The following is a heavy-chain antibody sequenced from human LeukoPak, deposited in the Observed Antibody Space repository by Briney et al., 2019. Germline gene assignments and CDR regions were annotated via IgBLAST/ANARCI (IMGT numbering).Heavy chain of an antibody. D-gene: IGHD4-11*01. CDR2: INEDGSIT. J-gene: IGHJ5*02. CDR1: GFTFRTYW. V-gene: IGHV3-74*01. CDR3: ARAGATVTTNYFDP. Sequence: GGSLRLSCAVSGFTFRTYWMHWVRQVPGEGLVWVSRINEDGSITNYADSVKGRFSISRDNAKNTLYLQMNSLRAEDTAVYYCARAGATVTTNYFDPWGQGTLVTVSS.